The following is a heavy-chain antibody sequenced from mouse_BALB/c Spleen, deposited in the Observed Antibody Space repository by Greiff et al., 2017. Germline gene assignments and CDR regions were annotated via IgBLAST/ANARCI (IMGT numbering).Heavy chain of an antibody. CDR1: GYTFSSYW. V-gene: IGHV1-9*01. CDR3: YYYGYAMDY. CDR2: ILPGSGST. Sequence: QVQLQQSGAELMKPGASVKISCKATGYTFSSYWIEWVKQRPGHGLEWIGEILPGSGSTNYNEKFKGKATFTADTSSNTAYMQLSSLTSEDSAVYYCYYYGYAMDYWGQGTSVTVSS. J-gene: IGHJ4*01. D-gene: IGHD1-1*01.